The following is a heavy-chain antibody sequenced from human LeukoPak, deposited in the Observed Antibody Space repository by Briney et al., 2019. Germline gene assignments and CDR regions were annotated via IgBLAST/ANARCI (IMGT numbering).Heavy chain of an antibody. Sequence: PSETLSLTSTVSGGSLRSDYWSWIRQTPGQELEWIGYIYYSGSTNYNPSLKSRVTIAGDTSKNQFSLKLSAVTAADTAVYYCARHGPDCSGGSCYSLIDYWGQGTLVTVSS. V-gene: IGHV4-59*08. D-gene: IGHD2-15*01. CDR3: ARHGPDCSGGSCYSLIDY. J-gene: IGHJ4*02. CDR1: GGSLRSDY. CDR2: IYYSGST.